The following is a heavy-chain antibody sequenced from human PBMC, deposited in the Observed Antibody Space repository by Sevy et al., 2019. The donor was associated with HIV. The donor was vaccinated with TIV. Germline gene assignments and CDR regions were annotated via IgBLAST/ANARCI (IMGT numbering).Heavy chain of an antibody. V-gene: IGHV1-18*01. CDR2: ISGYNGYT. D-gene: IGHD3-10*01. Sequence: ASVKVSCKASGYSFTNYGIGWVRQAPGQGLEWMGWISGYNGYTNYAQNLQGRVTMTTDTCTSTAYMELRSLRSDDTAIYYCAKEGKNIISWFDPWGQGTLVTVSS. CDR3: AKEGKNIISWFDP. J-gene: IGHJ5*02. CDR1: GYSFTNYG.